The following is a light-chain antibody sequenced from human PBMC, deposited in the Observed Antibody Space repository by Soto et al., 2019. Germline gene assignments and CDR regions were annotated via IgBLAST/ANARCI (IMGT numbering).Light chain of an antibody. CDR2: GAS. J-gene: IGKJ2*01. CDR3: QQYNDWPLYT. Sequence: EIVMTQSPATLSVSPGERATLSCRASQGVSSTLAGYQQKPGQAPRLLIYGASTRATGVPARFSGSGSGTEFTLTISSLQSEDFAVYYCQQYNDWPLYTFGQGTKLEIK. V-gene: IGKV3-15*01. CDR1: QGVSST.